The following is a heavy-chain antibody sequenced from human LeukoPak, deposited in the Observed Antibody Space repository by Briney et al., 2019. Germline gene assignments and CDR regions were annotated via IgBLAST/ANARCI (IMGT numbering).Heavy chain of an antibody. CDR2: MSPNSGDT. J-gene: IGHJ4*02. D-gene: IGHD2-15*01. Sequence: ASVKVSCKASGYTFTTHDINWVRQATGQGLEWLGWMSPNSGDTGYAQKFQGRVTMTSDSSISTAYMELSSLRSEDTAIYYCARCTGGGSCYGVRYWGQGTLVTVSS. V-gene: IGHV1-8*01. CDR3: ARCTGGGSCYGVRY. CDR1: GYTFTTHD.